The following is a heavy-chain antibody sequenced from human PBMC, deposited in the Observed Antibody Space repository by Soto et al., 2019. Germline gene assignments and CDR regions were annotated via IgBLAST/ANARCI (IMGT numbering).Heavy chain of an antibody. V-gene: IGHV3-21*01. CDR2: ISSSSSYI. J-gene: IGHJ5*02. CDR3: ARESPGPGALIDP. Sequence: GGSLRLSCGASGFTFSSYSMNWGRQAPGKGLEWVSSISSSSSYIYYADSVRGRFTISRDNAKNSLYLQMNSLRAEDTAVYYCARESPGPGALIDPWGQGTLVSVSS. CDR1: GFTFSSYS. D-gene: IGHD3-10*01.